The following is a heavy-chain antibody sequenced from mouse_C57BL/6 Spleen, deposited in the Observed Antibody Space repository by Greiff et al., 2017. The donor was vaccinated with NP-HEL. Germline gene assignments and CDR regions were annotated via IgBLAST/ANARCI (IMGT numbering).Heavy chain of an antibody. J-gene: IGHJ4*01. D-gene: IGHD1-1*01. CDR3: ASPTVVAPYYYAMDY. V-gene: IGHV5-17*01. CDR2: ISSGSSTI. CDR1: GFTFSDYG. Sequence: EVKLVESGGGLVKPGGSLKLSCAASGFTFSDYGMHWVRQAPEKGLEWVAYISSGSSTIYYADTVKGRFTISRDNAKNTLFLQMTSLRSEDTAMYYCASPTVVAPYYYAMDYWSQGTSVTVSS.